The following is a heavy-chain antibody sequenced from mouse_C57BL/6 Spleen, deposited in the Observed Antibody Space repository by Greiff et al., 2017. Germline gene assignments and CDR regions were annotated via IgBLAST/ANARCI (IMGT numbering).Heavy chain of an antibody. V-gene: IGHV1-54*01. Sequence: VQLQQSGAELVRPGTSVKVSCKASGYAFTNYLLEWVKQRPGQGLEWIGVINPGRGGTNYNEKFKGKATLTADKSSSTAYMQLSSLTSEDSAVYFCARSKTAMDYWGQGTSVTVSS. J-gene: IGHJ4*01. CDR2: INPGRGGT. CDR3: ARSKTAMDY. CDR1: GYAFTNYL.